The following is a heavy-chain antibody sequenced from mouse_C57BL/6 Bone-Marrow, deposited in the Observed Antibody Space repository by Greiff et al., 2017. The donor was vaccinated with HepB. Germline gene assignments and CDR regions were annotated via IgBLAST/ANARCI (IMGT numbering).Heavy chain of an antibody. Sequence: EVQRVESEGGLVQPGSSMKLSCTASGFTFSDYYMAWVRQVPEKGLEWVANINYDGSSTYYLDSLKSRFIISRDNAKNILYLQMSSLKYEDTATYYCARARPTVVATPDWYFDVWGTGTTVTVSS. CDR3: ARARPTVVATPDWYFDV. V-gene: IGHV5-16*01. D-gene: IGHD1-1*01. J-gene: IGHJ1*03. CDR2: INYDGSST. CDR1: GFTFSDYY.